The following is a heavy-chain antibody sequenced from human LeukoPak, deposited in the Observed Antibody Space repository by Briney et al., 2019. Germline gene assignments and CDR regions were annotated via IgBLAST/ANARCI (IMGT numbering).Heavy chain of an antibody. CDR3: ARDMSRWEYSSSWYGGLFDY. V-gene: IGHV3-21*01. Sequence: GGSLRLSCAASGFTFSSYSMNWVRQAPGKGLEWVSSISSSSSYIYYADSVKGRSTISRDNAKNSLYLQMNSLRAEDTAVYYCARDMSRWEYSSSWYGGLFDYWGQGTLVTVSS. CDR2: ISSSSSYI. J-gene: IGHJ4*02. CDR1: GFTFSSYS. D-gene: IGHD6-13*01.